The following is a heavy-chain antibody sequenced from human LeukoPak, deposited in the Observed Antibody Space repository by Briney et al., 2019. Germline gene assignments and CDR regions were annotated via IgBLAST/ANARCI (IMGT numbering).Heavy chain of an antibody. CDR1: GFTFRKYS. V-gene: IGHV3-64*01. J-gene: IGHJ3*02. CDR3: ARVGENDAFDI. Sequence: PGGSLRLPCAASGFTFRKYSVHWVRQAPGKRLEYVSAIANDGGESRTYYANSVNGRFTISRDNSKNMLYLQMGSLRAEDMAVYHCARVGENDAFDIWGQGTMVTVSS. D-gene: IGHD2-21*01. CDR2: IANDGGESRT.